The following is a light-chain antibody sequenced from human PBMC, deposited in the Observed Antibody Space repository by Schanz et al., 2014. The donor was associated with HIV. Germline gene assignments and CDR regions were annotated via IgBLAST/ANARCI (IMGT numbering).Light chain of an antibody. CDR1: SSDVGSYNL. V-gene: IGLV2-23*02. J-gene: IGLJ1*01. CDR2: DVS. Sequence: QSALTQPASVSGSPGQSITISCTGTSSDVGSYNLVSWYQQHPGKAPKLMIYDVSNRPSGVSNRFSGSKSGNTASLTISGLQAEDEADYFCFSFAGGYTWVFGTGTKVTVL. CDR3: FSFAGGYTWV.